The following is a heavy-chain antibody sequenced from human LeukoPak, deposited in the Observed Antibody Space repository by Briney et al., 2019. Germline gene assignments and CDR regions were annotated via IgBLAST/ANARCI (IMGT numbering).Heavy chain of an antibody. V-gene: IGHV7-4-1*02. CDR1: GYTFTGYY. Sequence: ASVKVSCKASGYTFTGYYMHWVRQAPGQGLEWMGWINTNTGNPTYAQGFTGRFVFSLDTSVSTAYLQISSLKAEDTAVYYCARGGSSRSFDYWGQGTLVTVSS. J-gene: IGHJ4*02. CDR2: INTNTGNP. D-gene: IGHD6-6*01. CDR3: ARGGSSRSFDY.